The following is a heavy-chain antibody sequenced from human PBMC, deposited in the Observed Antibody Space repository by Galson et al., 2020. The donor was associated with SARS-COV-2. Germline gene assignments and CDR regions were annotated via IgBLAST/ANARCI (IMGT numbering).Heavy chain of an antibody. V-gene: IGHV3-21*01. CDR2: ISSSSSYI. Sequence: NSGGSLRLSCAASGFTFSSYSMNWVRQAPGKGLEWVSSISSSSSYIYYADSVKGRFTISRDNAKNSLYLQMNSLRAEDTAVYYCARAMVQGARAPYYYGMDVWGQGTTVTVSS. D-gene: IGHD3-10*01. CDR3: ARAMVQGARAPYYYGMDV. J-gene: IGHJ6*02. CDR1: GFTFSSYS.